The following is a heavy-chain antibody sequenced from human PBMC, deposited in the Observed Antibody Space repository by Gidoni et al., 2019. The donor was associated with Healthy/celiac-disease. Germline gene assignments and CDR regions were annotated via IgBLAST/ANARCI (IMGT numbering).Heavy chain of an antibody. CDR3: ARSWYSSGWYLLGYYYGMDV. CDR2: INPSGGST. V-gene: IGHV1-46*01. D-gene: IGHD6-19*01. Sequence: QVQLVQSGAEVKKPGASVKVSCKASGYTFTSYYMPWVRQAPGQGLEWMGIINPSGGSTSYAQKFQGRVTMTRDTSTSTVYMELSSLRSEDTAVYYCARSWYSSGWYLLGYYYGMDVWGQGTTVTVSS. CDR1: GYTFTSYY. J-gene: IGHJ6*02.